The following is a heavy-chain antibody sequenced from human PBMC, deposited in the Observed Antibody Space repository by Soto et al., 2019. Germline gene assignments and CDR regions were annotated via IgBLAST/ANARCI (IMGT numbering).Heavy chain of an antibody. Sequence: SVKVSCKASGGTFSSYAISWVRQAPGQGLEWMGGIIPIFGTANYAQKFQGRVTITADESTSTAYMELSSLRSEDTAVYYCARDLESGCSSTSCYFTDYYYYGMDVWGQGTTVTVSS. CDR2: IIPIFGTA. CDR1: GGTFSSYA. J-gene: IGHJ6*02. D-gene: IGHD2-2*01. V-gene: IGHV1-69*13. CDR3: ARDLESGCSSTSCYFTDYYYYGMDV.